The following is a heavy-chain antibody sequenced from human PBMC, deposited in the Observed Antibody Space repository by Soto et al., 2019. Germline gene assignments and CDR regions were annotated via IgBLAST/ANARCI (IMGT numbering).Heavy chain of an antibody. V-gene: IGHV1-46*01. CDR1: GYSFIDHY. J-gene: IGHJ5*01. D-gene: IGHD1-7*01. CDR2: INPDGGST. CDR3: ARDHLSWNYGGFGDS. Sequence: QVQLVQSGAEVKRPGASVRLSCKASGYSFIDHYINWVRQAPGQGLAWMGDINPDGGSTSYEHRFQVSATVTTDTSTRTLYMDTTSLRADDTAVYACARDHLSWNYGGFGDSWGQGTLVTVST.